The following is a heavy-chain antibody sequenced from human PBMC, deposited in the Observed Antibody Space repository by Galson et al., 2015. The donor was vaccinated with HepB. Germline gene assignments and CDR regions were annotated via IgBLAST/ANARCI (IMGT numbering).Heavy chain of an antibody. Sequence: SLRLSCAASGFTFTSYAMTWVRQAPGKGLEWVSTVSRSGGNIYYADSVKGRFTIARDNSKNTLYLQMNILRAEDTAVYYCAKSPVVGATAYFDYWGQGTLVTVSS. CDR1: GFTFTSYA. CDR3: AKSPVVGATAYFDY. J-gene: IGHJ4*02. V-gene: IGHV3-23*01. D-gene: IGHD1-26*01. CDR2: VSRSGGNI.